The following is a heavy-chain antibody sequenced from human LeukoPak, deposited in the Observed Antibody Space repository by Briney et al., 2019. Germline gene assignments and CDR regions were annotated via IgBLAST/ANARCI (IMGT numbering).Heavy chain of an antibody. CDR2: SSYSGST. J-gene: IGHJ5*02. D-gene: IGHD5-24*01. Sequence: SETLSLTCTVSGGSITSSNYQWGWIRQPPGKGLEWIGSSSYSGSTYFNLSLKSRVMISVDTSSNQISLKLSSVTAADTAVYYCARQWVLQRGTNRFDPWGQGTLVTVSS. CDR3: ARQWVLQRGTNRFDP. CDR1: GGSITSSNYQ. V-gene: IGHV4-39*01.